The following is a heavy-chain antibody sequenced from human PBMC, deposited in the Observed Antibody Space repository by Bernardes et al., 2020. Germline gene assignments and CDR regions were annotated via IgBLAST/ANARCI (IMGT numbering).Heavy chain of an antibody. CDR2: IYYSGIT. CDR3: ASSRITDFDY. V-gene: IGHV4-39*01. CDR1: GGSISSSSYY. J-gene: IGHJ4*02. Sequence: SETLSLTCTVSGGSISSSSYYWGWLRQPPGKGLEWIGSIYYSGITYYNPSLKSRVTISVDTSKNQFSLKLSSVTAADTAVYYCASSRITDFDYWGQGTLVTVSS.